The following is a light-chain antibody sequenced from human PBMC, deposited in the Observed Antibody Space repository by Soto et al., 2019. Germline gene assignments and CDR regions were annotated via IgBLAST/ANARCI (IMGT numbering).Light chain of an antibody. Sequence: AIRMTQSPSSLSASTGDRVTITCRASQGISSYLAWYQQKPGKAPKLLIYAASTLQSGVPSRFSGSGSGTDFTLTISCLQSEDFATYYRPHHHRYLWPFGQGP. J-gene: IGKJ1*01. CDR2: AAS. CDR1: QGISSY. V-gene: IGKV1-8*01. CDR3: PHHHRYLWP.